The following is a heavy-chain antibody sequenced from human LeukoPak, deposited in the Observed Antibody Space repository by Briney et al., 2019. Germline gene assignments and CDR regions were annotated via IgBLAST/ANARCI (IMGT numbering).Heavy chain of an antibody. V-gene: IGHV4-59*01. CDR3: ARDFGIVRAPAPYFDY. D-gene: IGHD1-26*01. Sequence: SETLSLTCTVSGGSISSYYWSWIRQPPGKGLEWIGYIYYSGSTNHNPSLKSRVTISVDTSKNQFSLKLSSVTAADTPVYYYARDFGIVRAPAPYFDYWGQGTLVTLSS. CDR2: IYYSGST. J-gene: IGHJ4*02. CDR1: GGSISSYY.